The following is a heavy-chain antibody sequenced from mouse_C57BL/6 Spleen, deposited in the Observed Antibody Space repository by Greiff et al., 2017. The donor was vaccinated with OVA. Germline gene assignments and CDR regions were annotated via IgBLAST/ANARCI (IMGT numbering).Heavy chain of an antibody. J-gene: IGHJ3*01. V-gene: IGHV10-1*01. D-gene: IGHD2-4*01. CDR3: VRWSYDYDDRFAY. Sequence: EVQVVESGGGLVQPKGSLKLSCAASGFSFNTYAMNWVRQAPGKGLEWVARIRSKSNNYATYYADSVKDRFTISRDDSESMLYLQMNNLKTEDTAMYYCVRWSYDYDDRFAYWGQGTLVTVSA. CDR2: IRSKSNNYAT. CDR1: GFSFNTYA.